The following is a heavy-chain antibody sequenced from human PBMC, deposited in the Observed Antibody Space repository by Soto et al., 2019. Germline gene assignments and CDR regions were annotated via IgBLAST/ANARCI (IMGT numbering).Heavy chain of an antibody. CDR3: AREGSAAVVNWFDP. D-gene: IGHD6-13*01. Sequence: QVQLQESGPGLMKPSQTLSLTCTVSGGSISSGGYYWSWIRQHPGKGLEWIGYIYYSGSTYYNPSLKSRVTISVDTSKNQFSLKLSSVTAADTAVYYCAREGSAAVVNWFDPWGQGTLVTVSS. CDR2: IYYSGST. J-gene: IGHJ5*02. V-gene: IGHV4-31*03. CDR1: GGSISSGGYY.